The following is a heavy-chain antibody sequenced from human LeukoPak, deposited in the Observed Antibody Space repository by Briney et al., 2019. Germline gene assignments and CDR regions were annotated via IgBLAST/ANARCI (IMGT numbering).Heavy chain of an antibody. CDR2: IYPGDSHT. CDR1: GYSFTDYW. CDR3: ARRVGSRGHNWFDP. Sequence: LGESLKISCKGSGYSFTDYWIGWVRQMPGKGLEWMGIIYPGDSHTRYSPSFQGQVTISADKSISTAYLQWSSLKASDTAMYYCARRVGSRGHNWFDPWGQGTLVTVSS. D-gene: IGHD3-10*01. V-gene: IGHV5-51*01. J-gene: IGHJ5*02.